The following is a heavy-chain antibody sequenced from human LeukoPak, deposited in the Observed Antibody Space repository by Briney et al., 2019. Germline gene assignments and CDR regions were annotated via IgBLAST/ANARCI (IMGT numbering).Heavy chain of an antibody. CDR2: IIPILGIA. J-gene: IGHJ4*02. CDR3: ARERATTPFRFDY. CDR1: GGTFSSYA. D-gene: IGHD1-26*01. V-gene: IGHV1-69*04. Sequence: ASVKVSCKASGGTFSSYAISWVRQAPGQGLEWMGRIIPILGIANYAQKFQGRVTITADKSTSTAYMELSSLRSEDTAVYYCARERATTPFRFDYWGQGTLVTVSS.